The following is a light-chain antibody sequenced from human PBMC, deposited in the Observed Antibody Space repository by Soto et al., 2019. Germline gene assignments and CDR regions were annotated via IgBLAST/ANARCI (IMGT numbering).Light chain of an antibody. CDR3: KQSYSIPIT. Sequence: DIQMTQSPSSLSASVGDRVTITCRASQSISSYLNWYQQKPGKAHERLIYAAYTLQSGVQSRFSGSGSGTDFTLTIRSLQPEDFATYYCKQSYSIPITFGQGTRLEIK. CDR1: QSISSY. V-gene: IGKV1-39*01. J-gene: IGKJ5*01. CDR2: AAY.